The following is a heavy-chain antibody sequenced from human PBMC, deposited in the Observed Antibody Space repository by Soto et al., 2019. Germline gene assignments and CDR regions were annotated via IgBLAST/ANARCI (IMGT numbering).Heavy chain of an antibody. J-gene: IGHJ6*04. D-gene: IGHD6-13*01. V-gene: IGHV3-23*01. Sequence: GGSLRLSCAASGFTFSSYAMSWVRQAPGKGLEWVSAISGSGGSTYYADSVKGRFTISRDNSKNTLYLQMNSLRAEDTAVYYCAKDWRFWQQLVAAEDVWGKGTTVTVSS. CDR2: ISGSGGST. CDR3: AKDWRFWQQLVAAEDV. CDR1: GFTFSSYA.